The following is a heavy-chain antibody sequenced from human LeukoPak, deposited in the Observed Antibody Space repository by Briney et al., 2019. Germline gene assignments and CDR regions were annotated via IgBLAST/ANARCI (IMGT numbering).Heavy chain of an antibody. CDR3: ARSGLATCHY. J-gene: IGHJ4*02. CDR1: GFIFTDYA. CDR2: INNGAGDT. D-gene: IGHD3-10*01. V-gene: IGHV3-23*01. Sequence: GGSLRLSCQASGFIFTDYAMSWVRQAPGKGLEWVSSINNGAGDTFFADSVKDRFTISRDDSRGMVYLQMNSLTAEDTAVYYCARSGLATCHYWGQGTLVTVSS.